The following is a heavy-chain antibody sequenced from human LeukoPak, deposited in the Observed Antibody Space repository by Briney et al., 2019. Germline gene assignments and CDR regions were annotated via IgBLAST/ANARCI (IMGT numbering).Heavy chain of an antibody. Sequence: GASVKVSCKASGYTFTSYGISWVRQAPGQGLEWMGWISAYNGSTNYAQKLQGRVTMTTDTSTSTAYMELRSLRSDDTAVYYCARAPVPQYCSGGSCYYYFDYWGQGTLVTVSS. J-gene: IGHJ4*02. D-gene: IGHD2-15*01. V-gene: IGHV1-18*01. CDR3: ARAPVPQYCSGGSCYYYFDY. CDR1: GYTFTSYG. CDR2: ISAYNGST.